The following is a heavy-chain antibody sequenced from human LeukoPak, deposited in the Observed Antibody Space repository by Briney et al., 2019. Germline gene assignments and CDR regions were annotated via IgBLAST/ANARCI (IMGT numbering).Heavy chain of an antibody. V-gene: IGHV4-34*01. CDR3: ARRVVVPAALNWFDP. CDR2: INHSGST. J-gene: IGHJ5*02. CDR1: GGSFSGYY. Sequence: PSETLSLTCAVYGGSFSGYYWSWIRQPPGKGLEWIGEINHSGSTNYNPSLKSRVTISVDTSKNQFSLKLSSVTAADTAVYYCARRVVVPAALNWFDPWGQGTLVTVSS. D-gene: IGHD2-2*01.